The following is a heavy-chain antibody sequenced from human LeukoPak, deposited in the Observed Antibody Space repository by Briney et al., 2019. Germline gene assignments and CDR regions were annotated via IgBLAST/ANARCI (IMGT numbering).Heavy chain of an antibody. CDR2: IYTSGST. CDR3: ARDLRYCSGGSCYSRWFDP. V-gene: IGHV4-61*02. J-gene: IGHJ5*02. D-gene: IGHD2-15*01. Sequence: PSQTLSLTCTVSGGSISSGSYYWSWIRQPAGKGREWIGRIYTSGSTNYNPSLKSRVTISVDTSKNQFSLKLSSVAAADTAVYYCARDLRYCSGGSCYSRWFDPWGQGTLVTVSS. CDR1: GGSISSGSYY.